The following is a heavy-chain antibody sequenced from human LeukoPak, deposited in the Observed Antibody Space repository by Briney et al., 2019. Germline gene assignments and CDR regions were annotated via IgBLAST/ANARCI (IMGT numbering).Heavy chain of an antibody. V-gene: IGHV5-51*01. Sequence: GESLKISCKGSGYSFTSYWIGWVRQMPGKGLEWMGIIYPGDSDTRYSPSFQGQVTTSADKSISTAYLQWSSLKASDTAMYYCARHESIAAAGPLGWFDPWGQGTLVTVSS. CDR2: IYPGDSDT. CDR1: GYSFTSYW. J-gene: IGHJ5*02. D-gene: IGHD6-13*01. CDR3: ARHESIAAAGPLGWFDP.